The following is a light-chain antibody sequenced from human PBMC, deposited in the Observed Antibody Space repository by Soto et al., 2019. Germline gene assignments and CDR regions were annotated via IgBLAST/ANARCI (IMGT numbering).Light chain of an antibody. CDR1: NIDVGGYNY. V-gene: IGLV2-14*01. J-gene: IGLJ1*01. Sequence: QSVLTQPASVSGSPGQSITISCTGTNIDVGGYNYVSWYQQHPGKAPRLIISDVSNRPSGVSNRFSGSKSGNTASLTISGLQAEDEADYYCNSYRSTSARYVFGTGTKVTV. CDR3: NSYRSTSARYV. CDR2: DVS.